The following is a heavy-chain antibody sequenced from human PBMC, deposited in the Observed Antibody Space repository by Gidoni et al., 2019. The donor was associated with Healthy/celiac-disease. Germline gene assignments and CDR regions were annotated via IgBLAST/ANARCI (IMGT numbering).Heavy chain of an antibody. CDR3: ARVRPYSSSSHPYYFDY. J-gene: IGHJ4*02. V-gene: IGHV1-69*01. CDR2: IITISGTA. D-gene: IGHD6-6*01. CDR1: GGTFSSDA. Sequence: QVQLVQSGAEVKKPGSSVKFSCKATGGTFSSDAISWVRQAPGHGLEWMGGIITISGTANYAQKFQGRVTITADDSTSTAYMELSSLRSEDTAVYYCARVRPYSSSSHPYYFDYWGQGTLVTVSS.